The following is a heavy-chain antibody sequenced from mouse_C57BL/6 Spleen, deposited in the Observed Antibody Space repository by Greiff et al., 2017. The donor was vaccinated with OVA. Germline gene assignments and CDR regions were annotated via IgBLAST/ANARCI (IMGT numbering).Heavy chain of an antibody. CDR1: GFTFSSYA. Sequence: EVNVVDSGGGLVKPGGSLKLSCAASGFTFSSYAMSWVRQTPEKRLEWVATISDGGSYTYYPDNVKGRFTISRDNAKNNLYLQMSHLKSEDTAMYYCARGGYDGYYWFAYWGQGTLVTVSA. D-gene: IGHD2-3*01. J-gene: IGHJ3*01. V-gene: IGHV5-4*03. CDR3: ARGGYDGYYWFAY. CDR2: ISDGGSYT.